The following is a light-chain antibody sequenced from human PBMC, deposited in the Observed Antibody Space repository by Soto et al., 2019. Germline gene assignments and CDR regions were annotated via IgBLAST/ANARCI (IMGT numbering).Light chain of an antibody. Sequence: IGMTQSPATLSVSPGERATLSCRASHTIYSNVAWYQQRPGQPPRLLIYRASSRATGIPARFSGSGSGTDFTLTISRLEPEDFAVYYCQQFGSSPKTFGQGTKVDIK. J-gene: IGKJ1*01. CDR2: RAS. CDR3: QQFGSSPKT. CDR1: HTIYSN. V-gene: IGKV3-20*01.